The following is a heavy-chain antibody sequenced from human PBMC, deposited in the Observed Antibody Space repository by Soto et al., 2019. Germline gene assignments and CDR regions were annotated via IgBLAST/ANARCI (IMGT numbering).Heavy chain of an antibody. D-gene: IGHD3-3*01. Sequence: SETLSLTCTVSGGSISSGDYYWSWIRQPPGKGLEWIGYVYYSGSTSYNPSLRSPIPISVDTSKKQFSLKLSSVTAADKAVYYCARTFTLFGVYYGMDVWGQGTTVTVSS. V-gene: IGHV4-30-4*08. CDR2: VYYSGST. J-gene: IGHJ6*02. CDR3: ARTFTLFGVYYGMDV. CDR1: GGSISSGDYY.